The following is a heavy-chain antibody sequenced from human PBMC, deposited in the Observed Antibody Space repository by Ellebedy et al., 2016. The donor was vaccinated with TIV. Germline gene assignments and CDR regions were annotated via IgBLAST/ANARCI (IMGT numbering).Heavy chain of an antibody. Sequence: GGSLRLSCAVSGFSVSANYMSWARQPPGKGLEWVSIIYSSGITYYPDSVKGRFTISRDTSKNTVSLQINSLRAEDTAVYYCSRVDLGLAFHSWGRGTLVTVSS. CDR3: SRVDLGLAFHS. CDR2: IYSSGIT. D-gene: IGHD3/OR15-3a*01. V-gene: IGHV3-53*01. J-gene: IGHJ4*02. CDR1: GFSVSANY.